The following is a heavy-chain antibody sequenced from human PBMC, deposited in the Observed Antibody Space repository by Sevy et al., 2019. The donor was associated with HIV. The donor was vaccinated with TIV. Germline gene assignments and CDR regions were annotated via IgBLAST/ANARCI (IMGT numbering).Heavy chain of an antibody. V-gene: IGHV3-7*03. D-gene: IGHD3-10*01. CDR1: GFNLGDYA. J-gene: IGHJ4*02. CDR3: AREWSWAYFDS. CDR2: VKKDGSER. Sequence: GGSLRLSCSTSGFNLGDYAMSWVRQAPGKGLDWVANVKKDGSERYYADSVKGRFTISRDNAKNLLYLQMNSLTAEDTAIYYCAREWSWAYFDSWGQGTLLTVSS.